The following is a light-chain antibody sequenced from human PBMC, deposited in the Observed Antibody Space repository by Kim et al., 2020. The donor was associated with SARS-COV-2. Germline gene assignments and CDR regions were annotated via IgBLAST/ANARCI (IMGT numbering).Light chain of an antibody. J-gene: IGLJ1*01. CDR2: DVS. Sequence: QSIPISCTGTSSDVGGYTYVSWYQQHPGKAPKLMIYDVSNRPSGVSNRFSGSKSGNTASLTISGLQAEDEADYYCSSYTSSSTFYVFGTGTKVTVL. CDR3: SSYTSSSTFYV. CDR1: SSDVGGYTY. V-gene: IGLV2-14*03.